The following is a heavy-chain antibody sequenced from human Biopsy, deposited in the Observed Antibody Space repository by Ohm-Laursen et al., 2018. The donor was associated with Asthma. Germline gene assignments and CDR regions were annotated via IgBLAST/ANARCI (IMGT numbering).Heavy chain of an antibody. D-gene: IGHD2-2*01. Sequence: GSLRLSCTATGYTFSRYSIHWVRQIPGKGLEWVASINTASSFIYYADSVRGRFTTSRDNARNSVYLQMNSLRAEDTAVYYCAREGHEYCSSTSCASFDYWGQGTLVTVSS. CDR2: INTASSFI. CDR1: GYTFSRYS. CDR3: AREGHEYCSSTSCASFDY. V-gene: IGHV3-21*01. J-gene: IGHJ4*02.